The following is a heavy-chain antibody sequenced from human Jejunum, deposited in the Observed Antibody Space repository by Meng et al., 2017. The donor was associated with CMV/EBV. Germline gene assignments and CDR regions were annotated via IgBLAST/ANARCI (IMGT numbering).Heavy chain of an antibody. CDR2: ISGSGTTI. CDR3: ASLVVVPADYYDYSMDV. V-gene: IGHV3-11*01. D-gene: IGHD2-2*01. J-gene: IGHJ6*02. Sequence: FADYYMSRIRQAPGKGLVWLSYISGSGTTIYYADSVKGRFTISRDNAKNSLYLQMNSLRAEDTAVYFCASLVVVPADYYDYSMDVWGQGTTVTVSS. CDR1: FADYY.